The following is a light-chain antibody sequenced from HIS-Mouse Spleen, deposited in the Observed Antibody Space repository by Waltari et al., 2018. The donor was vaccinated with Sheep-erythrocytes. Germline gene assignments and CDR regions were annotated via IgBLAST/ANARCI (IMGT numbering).Light chain of an antibody. V-gene: IGLV2-23*01. J-gene: IGLJ3*02. Sequence: QSALTQPASVSGSPGQSITISCTGTSSDVGSYNVVSWYQQHPGKAPKRMIYEGGKRPSGVSNRFSGSKSGNTASLTISVLQAEDEADYYCCSYAGSSTPWVFGGGTKLTVL. CDR1: SSDVGSYNV. CDR3: CSYAGSSTPWV. CDR2: EGG.